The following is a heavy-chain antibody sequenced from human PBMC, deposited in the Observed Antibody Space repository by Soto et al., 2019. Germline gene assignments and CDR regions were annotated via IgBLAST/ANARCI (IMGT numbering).Heavy chain of an antibody. CDR2: INVYNGNT. CDR1: GYTFTKYG. Sequence: ASVKVSCKDSGYTFTKYGISWVRQAPGQGLKWMGWINVYNGNTKYAQKVQGRVTMTTDTSTSTAYMELRSLRSDDTAVYYCARGVGSGSYYNQYNWFDPWGQGTLVTVSS. V-gene: IGHV1-18*01. D-gene: IGHD3-10*01. J-gene: IGHJ5*02. CDR3: ARGVGSGSYYNQYNWFDP.